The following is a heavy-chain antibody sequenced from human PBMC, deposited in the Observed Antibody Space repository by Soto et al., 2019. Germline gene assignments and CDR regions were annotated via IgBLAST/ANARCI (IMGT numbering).Heavy chain of an antibody. CDR1: EGSLSPNY. Sequence: ENPSITSAVSEGSLSPNYWSWIRQPPGKGLEWIGYIYYGGSTNYNPSLKSRVTISVDTSKNQFSLKLSSVTAADTAVYYCARRSHTHCFDYWGQGTLVTVSS. D-gene: IGHD2-2*02. CDR3: ARRSHTHCFDY. V-gene: IGHV4-59*08. CDR2: IYYGGST. J-gene: IGHJ4*02.